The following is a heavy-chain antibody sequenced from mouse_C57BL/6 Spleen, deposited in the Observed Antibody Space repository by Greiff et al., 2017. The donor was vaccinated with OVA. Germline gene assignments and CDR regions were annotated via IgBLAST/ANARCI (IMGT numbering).Heavy chain of an antibody. CDR3: ARQVYDGYYVYFDY. Sequence: QVQLQQPGAELVKPGASVKLSCKASGYTFTSYWLQWVKQRPGQGLEWIGEIDPSDSYTNYNQKFKGKATLTVDTSSSTAYMQLSSLTSEDSAVYYCARQVYDGYYVYFDYWGQGTTLTVSS. V-gene: IGHV1-50*01. D-gene: IGHD2-3*01. CDR2: IDPSDSYT. CDR1: GYTFTSYW. J-gene: IGHJ2*01.